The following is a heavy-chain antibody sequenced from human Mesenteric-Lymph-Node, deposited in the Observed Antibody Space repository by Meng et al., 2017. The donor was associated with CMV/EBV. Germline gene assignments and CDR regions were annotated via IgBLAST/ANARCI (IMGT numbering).Heavy chain of an antibody. V-gene: IGHV3-23*01. CDR3: VKAQKNFWSGYWDC. Sequence: TFGFSFSEYAMNWARQAPGKGLEWVSVINNIGETAYYADSVKGRFTMSRDNSKHTLYLQMNSLRAEDTAVYYCVKAQKNFWSGYWDCWGQGTLVTVSS. D-gene: IGHD3-3*01. J-gene: IGHJ4*02. CDR2: INNIGETA. CDR1: GFSFSEYA.